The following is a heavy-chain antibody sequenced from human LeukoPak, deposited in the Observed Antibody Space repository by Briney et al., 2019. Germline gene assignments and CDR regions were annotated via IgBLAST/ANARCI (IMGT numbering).Heavy chain of an antibody. CDR2: INTIGTVT. D-gene: IGHD3-3*02. V-gene: IGHV3-48*03. CDR1: GFIFNNYE. J-gene: IGHJ5*02. CDR3: ARDAFAAWFDP. Sequence: PGGSLRPSCAASGFIFNNYELNWVRQAPGKGLEWISYINTIGTVTTYADSVKGRFTISRDNARYSLYLQMNSLRAEDTAVYYCARDAFAAWFDPWGQGTLVTVSS.